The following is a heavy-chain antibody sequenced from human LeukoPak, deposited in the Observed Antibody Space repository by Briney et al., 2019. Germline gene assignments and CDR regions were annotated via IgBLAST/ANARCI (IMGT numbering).Heavy chain of an antibody. CDR1: GYSISSGYY. CDR3: ARSDNSDALDAFDI. J-gene: IGHJ3*02. Sequence: SETLSLTCTVSGYSISSGYYWGWIRQPPGKGLEWIGAIYHSGSTYYNPSLKSRVTTSVDTSKNLFSLKLNPVTAADTAMYYCARSDNSDALDAFDIWGQGTMVTVSS. D-gene: IGHD3-22*01. CDR2: IYHSGST. V-gene: IGHV4-38-2*02.